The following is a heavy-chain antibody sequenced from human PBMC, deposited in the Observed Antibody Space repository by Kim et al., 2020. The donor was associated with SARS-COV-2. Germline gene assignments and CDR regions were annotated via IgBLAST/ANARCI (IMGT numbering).Heavy chain of an antibody. Sequence: KFQGRVTITADESTSTAYMELSSLRSEDTAVYYCARVAPYCSSTSCYMDVWGQGTTVTVSS. D-gene: IGHD2-2*01. CDR3: ARVAPYCSSTSCYMDV. J-gene: IGHJ6*02. V-gene: IGHV1-69*01.